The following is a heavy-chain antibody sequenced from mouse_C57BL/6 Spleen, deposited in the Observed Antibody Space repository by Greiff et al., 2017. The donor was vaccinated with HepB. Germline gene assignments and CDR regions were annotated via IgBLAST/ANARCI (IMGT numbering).Heavy chain of an antibody. J-gene: IGHJ2*01. D-gene: IGHD3-3*01. CDR3: ARTGTGPDY. V-gene: IGHV3-6*01. Sequence: DVKLQESGPGLVKPSQSLSLTCSVTGYSITSGYYWNWIRQFPGNKLEWMGYISYDGSNNYNPSLKNRISITRDTSKNQFFLKLNSVTTEDTATYYCARTGTGPDYWGQGTTLTVSS. CDR2: ISYDGSN. CDR1: GYSITSGYY.